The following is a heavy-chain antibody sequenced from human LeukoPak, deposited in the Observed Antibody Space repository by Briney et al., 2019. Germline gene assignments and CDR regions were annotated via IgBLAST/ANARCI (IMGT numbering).Heavy chain of an antibody. Sequence: GGSLRLSCAASGFTFSSYGMHWVRQAPGKGLEWVAVISYDGSNKYYADSVKGRFTISRDNSKNTLYLQMNSLRAEDTAVYYRAKDWYNWNDYYYYGMDVWGKGTTVTVSS. J-gene: IGHJ6*04. CDR2: ISYDGSNK. V-gene: IGHV3-30*18. D-gene: IGHD1-1*01. CDR3: AKDWYNWNDYYYYGMDV. CDR1: GFTFSSYG.